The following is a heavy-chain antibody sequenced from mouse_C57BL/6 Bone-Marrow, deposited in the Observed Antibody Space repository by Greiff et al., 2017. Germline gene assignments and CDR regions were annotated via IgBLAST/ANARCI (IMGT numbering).Heavy chain of an antibody. V-gene: IGHV1-7*01. CDR3: AREAYGNYEGFAD. CDR1: GYTFTSYW. D-gene: IGHD2-1*01. J-gene: IGHJ3*01. CDR2: INPSSGYT. Sequence: QVQLQQSGAELAKPGASVKLSCKASGYTFTSYWMHWVKQRPGQGLEWIGYINPSSGYTKYNQKFKDKATLTADKSSSTAYMQLSSLTYEDSAVSYCAREAYGNYEGFADWGQGTLVTVSA.